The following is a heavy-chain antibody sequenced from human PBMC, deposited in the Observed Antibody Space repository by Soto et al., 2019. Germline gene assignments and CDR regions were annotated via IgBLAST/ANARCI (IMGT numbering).Heavy chain of an antibody. CDR3: ARGPATAPDAY. D-gene: IGHD2-2*01. J-gene: IGHJ4*02. Sequence: ASVKVSCKTSGYIFTSYYIHWVRQAPGQGLEWIGIINPSGGTTTYAQKFQGRVTMTRDTSTSTVYMELSSLSSEDTAVYYCARGPATAPDAYWGLGTLVTVSS. V-gene: IGHV1-46*01. CDR1: GYIFTSYY. CDR2: INPSGGTT.